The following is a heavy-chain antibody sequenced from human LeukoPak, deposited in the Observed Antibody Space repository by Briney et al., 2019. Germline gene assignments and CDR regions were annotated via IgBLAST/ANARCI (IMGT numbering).Heavy chain of an antibody. Sequence: SETLSLTCTVSGGSISSYYWSWIRQPPGKGLEWIGYIYYSGSTYYNPSLKSRVTISVDTSKNQFSLKLSSVTAADTAVYYCARHSRITIFGVAINDAFDIWGQGTMVTVSS. D-gene: IGHD3-3*01. CDR2: IYYSGST. CDR3: ARHSRITIFGVAINDAFDI. V-gene: IGHV4-59*08. CDR1: GGSISSYY. J-gene: IGHJ3*02.